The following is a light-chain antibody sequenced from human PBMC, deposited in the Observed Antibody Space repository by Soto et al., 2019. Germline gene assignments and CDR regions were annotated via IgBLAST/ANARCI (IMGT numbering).Light chain of an antibody. Sequence: QSALTQPASVSGSPGQSITISCTGTSSDVGGYNYVSWYQQHPGKAPKLMIYDVSNRPSGVSNRFSGSKSGNTASLTISGLQAEDEADYYCSSYTSSTTSSFGTGTKFTVL. V-gene: IGLV2-14*03. CDR2: DVS. J-gene: IGLJ1*01. CDR3: SSYTSSTTSS. CDR1: SSDVGGYNY.